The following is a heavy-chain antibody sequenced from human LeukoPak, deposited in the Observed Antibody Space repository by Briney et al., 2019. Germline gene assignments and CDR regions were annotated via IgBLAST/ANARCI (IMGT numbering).Heavy chain of an antibody. Sequence: GGSLRLSCAASGFTFSSYSMNWVRQAPGKGLEWVSYISSSSSTIYYADSVKGRFTISRDNAKNSPYLQMNSLRAEDTAVYYCARVFGVAPNRYYYMDVWGKGTTVTVSS. CDR1: GFTFSSYS. J-gene: IGHJ6*03. V-gene: IGHV3-48*01. CDR3: ARVFGVAPNRYYYMDV. D-gene: IGHD3-3*01. CDR2: ISSSSSTI.